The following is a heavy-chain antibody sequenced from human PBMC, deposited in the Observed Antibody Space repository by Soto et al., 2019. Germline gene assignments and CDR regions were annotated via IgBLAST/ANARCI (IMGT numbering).Heavy chain of an antibody. CDR3: ARNYYDSAGYYLLWY. D-gene: IGHD3-22*01. CDR1: GYTFTSYG. Sequence: ASVKVSCKASGYTFTSYGISWVRQAPGQGLEWMGWISTYNGNTNYAQKLQGRVTMTTDTSTSTAYMELRSLRSDDTAVYYCARNYYDSAGYYLLWYWGQGTLVTVSS. V-gene: IGHV1-18*01. J-gene: IGHJ4*02. CDR2: ISTYNGNT.